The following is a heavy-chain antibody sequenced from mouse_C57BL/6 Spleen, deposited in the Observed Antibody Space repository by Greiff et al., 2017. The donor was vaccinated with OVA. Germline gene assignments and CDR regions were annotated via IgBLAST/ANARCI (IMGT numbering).Heavy chain of an antibody. CDR2: IYPGSGNT. V-gene: IGHV1-76*01. CDR3: ARCGYDWYFDV. J-gene: IGHJ1*03. D-gene: IGHD2-2*01. CDR1: GYTFTDYY. Sequence: QVQLQQSGAELVRPGASVKLSCKASGYTFTDYYINWVKQRPGQGLEWIARIYPGSGNTYYNEKFKGKATLTAEKSSSTAYMQLSSLTSEDSAVYFCARCGYDWYFDVWGTGTTVTVSS.